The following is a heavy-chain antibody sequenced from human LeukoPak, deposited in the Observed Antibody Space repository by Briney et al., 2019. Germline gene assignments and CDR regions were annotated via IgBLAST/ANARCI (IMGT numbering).Heavy chain of an antibody. CDR2: VSDKGDAT. J-gene: IGHJ2*01. CDR1: GFTFSNYA. CDR3: ARVGPLATRSAGHYYFDL. Sequence: GGSLRLSCAASGFTFSNYAMSWVRRAPGKGLEWFSTVSDKGDATARADSVKGRFTISRDNAKNTLSLLMNILRAEDTAVYYCARVGPLATRSAGHYYFDLWGRGTLVTVSS. D-gene: IGHD3-10*01. V-gene: IGHV3-23*01.